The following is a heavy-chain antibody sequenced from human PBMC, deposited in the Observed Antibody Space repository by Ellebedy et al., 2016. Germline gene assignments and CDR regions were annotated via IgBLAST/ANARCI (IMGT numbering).Heavy chain of an antibody. V-gene: IGHV1-18*01. CDR3: AGDSSGYYPDYFDY. CDR1: GYIFTSYG. CDR2: ISAYNGNT. J-gene: IGHJ4*02. D-gene: IGHD3-22*01. Sequence: ASVKVSCXASGYIFTSYGISWVRPAPGQGLEWMGWISAYNGNTNYAQKLQGRVTMTTDTSTSTAYMELRSLRSDDTAVYYCAGDSSGYYPDYFDYWGQGTLVTVSS.